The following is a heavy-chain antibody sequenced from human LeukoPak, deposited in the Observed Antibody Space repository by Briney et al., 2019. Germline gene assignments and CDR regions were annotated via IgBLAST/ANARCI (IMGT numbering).Heavy chain of an antibody. J-gene: IGHJ5*02. CDR2: MRSKANNYAT. V-gene: IGHV3-73*01. CDR1: GFTFSSYG. D-gene: IGHD6-13*01. Sequence: GGSLRLSCAASGFTFSSYGMHWVRQAPGKGLEWVGRMRSKANNYATGYATSVIGRFTISRDDSKNTRYLEMNSLKIEDTAVYFCASQAGYSSSWETWGQGTLVTVSS. CDR3: ASQAGYSSSWET.